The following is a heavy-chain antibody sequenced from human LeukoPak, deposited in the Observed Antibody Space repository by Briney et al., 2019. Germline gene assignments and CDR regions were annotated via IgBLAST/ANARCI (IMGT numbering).Heavy chain of an antibody. CDR2: IYSGGNA. J-gene: IGHJ4*02. CDR3: ARGQTARD. CDR1: GFSVSNNY. V-gene: IGHV3-66*02. Sequence: GGSLRLSCAASGFSVSNNYLSWVRRAPGKGLEWVSVIYSGGNAYYADYVKGRFTMSRDNSRNTVYLQMESLRPEDTSIYYCARGQTARDWGQGTQVTVSS. D-gene: IGHD6-6*01.